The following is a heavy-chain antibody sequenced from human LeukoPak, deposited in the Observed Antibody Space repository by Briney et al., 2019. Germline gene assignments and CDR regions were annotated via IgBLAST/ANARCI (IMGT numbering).Heavy chain of an antibody. CDR3: AREVEMATISPTGAFDI. D-gene: IGHD5-24*01. V-gene: IGHV1-8*01. Sequence: ASVKVSCKASGYTFTSYDINWVRQATGQGLEWMGWMNPNSGNTGYAQKFQGRVTMTRNTSISTAYMELSSLRSEDTAVYYCAREVEMATISPTGAFDIWGQGTMVTVSS. CDR2: MNPNSGNT. CDR1: GYTFTSYD. J-gene: IGHJ3*02.